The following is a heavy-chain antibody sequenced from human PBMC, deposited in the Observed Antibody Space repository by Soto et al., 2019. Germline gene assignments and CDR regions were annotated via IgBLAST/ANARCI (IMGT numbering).Heavy chain of an antibody. Sequence: GGSLRLSCEATGFTFSSHEMNWIRQTPGKRLEWIAKISGSGSTINYADSVKGRFTISRDNVQRALHLQMDSLRVEDTGVYYCARGGVYWGRGTLVTVSS. CDR1: GFTFSSHE. V-gene: IGHV3-48*03. CDR2: ISGSGSTI. J-gene: IGHJ1*01. D-gene: IGHD2-8*01. CDR3: ARGGVY.